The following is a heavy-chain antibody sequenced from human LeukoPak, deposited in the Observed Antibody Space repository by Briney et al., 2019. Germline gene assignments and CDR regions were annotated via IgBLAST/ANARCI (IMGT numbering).Heavy chain of an antibody. CDR3: ARAPVLLWFGELSWFDP. CDR2: IKQDGSEK. Sequence: GGSLRLSCAASGFTFSSYWMSWVRQAPGKGLEWVANIKQDGSEKYYVDSVKGRFTISRDNAKNSLYLQMNSLRAEDTAVYYCARAPVLLWFGELSWFDPWGQGTLVTVSS. J-gene: IGHJ5*02. D-gene: IGHD3-10*01. V-gene: IGHV3-7*02. CDR1: GFTFSSYW.